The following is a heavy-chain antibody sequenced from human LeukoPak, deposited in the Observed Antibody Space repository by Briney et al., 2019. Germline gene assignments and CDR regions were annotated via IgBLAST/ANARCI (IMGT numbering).Heavy chain of an antibody. CDR3: AKYDFWSDYYFDY. D-gene: IGHD3-3*01. CDR1: GFTFSSYA. V-gene: IGHV3-23*01. Sequence: GGSLRLSCAASGFTFSSYAMSWVRQAPGKGLEWVSAISGGGGSTYYADSVKGRFTISRGNSKNTLYLQMNSLRAEDTAVYYCAKYDFWSDYYFDYWGQGTLVTVSS. J-gene: IGHJ4*02. CDR2: ISGGGGST.